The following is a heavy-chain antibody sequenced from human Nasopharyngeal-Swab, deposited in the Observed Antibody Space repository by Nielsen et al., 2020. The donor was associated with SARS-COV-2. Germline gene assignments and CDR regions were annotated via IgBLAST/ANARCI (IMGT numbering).Heavy chain of an antibody. CDR2: ISSTGDYI. CDR3: TRDTPAMFAY. V-gene: IGHV3-21*01. Sequence: GESLKISCAASGFTFTLYTMNWVPQAPGKGLEWVSAISSTGDYIHYAASVKGRFTISRDNAKNSVYLQMNSLRAEDTALYYCTRDTPAMFAYWGQGTLVSVSS. J-gene: IGHJ4*02. CDR1: GFTFTLYT.